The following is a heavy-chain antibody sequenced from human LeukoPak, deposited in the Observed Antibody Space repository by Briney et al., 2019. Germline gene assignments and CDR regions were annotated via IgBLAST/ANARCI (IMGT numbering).Heavy chain of an antibody. CDR3: ARDRGIVVEEWFDP. Sequence: GGSLRLSCAASGFTFSSYAMSWVRQSPGKGLEWVSTLSGSGGSTYYADSVKGRFTISRDDSKNTLFLQMNSLRAEDTAVYYCARDRGIVVEEWFDPWGQGTLVTVSS. CDR2: LSGSGGST. CDR1: GFTFSSYA. D-gene: IGHD2-2*01. J-gene: IGHJ5*02. V-gene: IGHV3-23*01.